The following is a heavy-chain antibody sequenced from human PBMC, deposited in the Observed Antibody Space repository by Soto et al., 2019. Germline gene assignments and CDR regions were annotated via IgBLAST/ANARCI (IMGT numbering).Heavy chain of an antibody. V-gene: IGHV3-48*02. D-gene: IGHD6-13*01. CDR3: ARDHGDSIWFMGIYCSSGVDG. J-gene: IGHJ6*02. Sequence: EVQLVESGGGLVQPGGPLRLSCAASGFTLSSYNMNWVRQAPGKGLEWVSYISGSSDTIYYADSVKGRFTISRENAKNALYTQTDSVRDEDTAVYYCARDHGDSIWFMGIYCSSGVDGWGQGTTGSVSS. CDR2: ISGSSDTI. CDR1: GFTLSSYN.